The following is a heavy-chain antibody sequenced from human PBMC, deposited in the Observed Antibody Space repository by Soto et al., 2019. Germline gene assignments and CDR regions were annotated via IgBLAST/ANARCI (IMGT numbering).Heavy chain of an antibody. CDR2: IFPVDFDT. J-gene: IGHJ4*02. CDR1: GYSFTSYW. D-gene: IGHD6-6*01. CDR3: ARPEGPQLSFDY. Sequence: GESLKISCKGSGYSFTSYWIGWVRQMPGKGLEWMVIIFPVDFDTRYSPSFQGQVTISADKSISTAYLQWSSLKASDTAMYYCARPEGPQLSFDYWGQGTLVTVSS. V-gene: IGHV5-51*01.